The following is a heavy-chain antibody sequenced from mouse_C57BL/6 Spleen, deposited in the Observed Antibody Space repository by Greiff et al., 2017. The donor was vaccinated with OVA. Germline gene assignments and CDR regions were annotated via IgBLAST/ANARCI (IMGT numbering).Heavy chain of an antibody. V-gene: IGHV2-6*03. CDR2: IWSDGST. J-gene: IGHJ4*01. Sequence: VQGVESGPGLVAPSQSLSITCTVSGFSLTSYGVHWVRQPPGKGLEWLVVIWSDGSTTSNSALKSRLSISKDNSKSQVFLKMNSLQTDDTAMYYCARAPNYYGSSPNAMDYWGQGTSVTVSS. CDR3: ARAPNYYGSSPNAMDY. D-gene: IGHD1-1*01. CDR1: GFSLTSYG.